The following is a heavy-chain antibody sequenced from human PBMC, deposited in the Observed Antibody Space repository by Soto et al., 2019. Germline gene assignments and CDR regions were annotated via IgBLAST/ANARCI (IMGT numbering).Heavy chain of an antibody. D-gene: IGHD3-16*01. CDR1: GFTFSNYA. V-gene: IGHV3-23*01. J-gene: IGHJ4*02. CDR2: ISGSGGRS. CDR3: AKAYFVWSSEQPYYFDY. Sequence: EVQLLDSGGGLVQPGGSLRLSCAASGFTFSNYAMTCVRQGPGKGLEWVSGISGSGGRSYYADSVKGRFTISRDNSKSTLYLQMNSLRAEETAVYYCAKAYFVWSSEQPYYFDYWGQGTLVTVSS.